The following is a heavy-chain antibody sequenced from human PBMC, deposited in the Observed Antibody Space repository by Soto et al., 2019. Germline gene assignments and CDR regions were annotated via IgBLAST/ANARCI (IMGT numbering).Heavy chain of an antibody. J-gene: IGHJ4*02. Sequence: HPGGSLRLSCAASGFTFSSYAMSWVRQAPGKGLEWVSAISGSGGSTYYADSVKGRFTISRDNSKNTLYLQMNSLRAEDTAVYYCAKDSVYYGSEGYFDYWGQGTLVTVS. V-gene: IGHV3-23*01. CDR2: ISGSGGST. CDR3: AKDSVYYGSEGYFDY. D-gene: IGHD3-10*01. CDR1: GFTFSSYA.